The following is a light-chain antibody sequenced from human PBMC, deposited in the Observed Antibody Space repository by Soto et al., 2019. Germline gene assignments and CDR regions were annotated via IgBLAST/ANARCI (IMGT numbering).Light chain of an antibody. J-gene: IGKJ1*01. CDR1: QSVSNN. V-gene: IGKV3-15*01. Sequence: EIVMTQSPATLSVSPGERATLSCRASQSVSNNLAWYQQKRGQAPRLLMYGVSTRATGIPARFSGSGSGTEFTLTISSLQSADFAVYFCQQYNNWARTFGQGTKVEVK. CDR3: QQYNNWART. CDR2: GVS.